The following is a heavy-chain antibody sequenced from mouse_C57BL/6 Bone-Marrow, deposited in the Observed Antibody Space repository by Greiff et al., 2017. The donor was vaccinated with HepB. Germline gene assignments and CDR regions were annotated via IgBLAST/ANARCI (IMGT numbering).Heavy chain of an antibody. J-gene: IGHJ3*01. D-gene: IGHD2-12*01. CDR2: ISNGGGST. V-gene: IGHV5-12*01. Sequence: DVKLVESGGGLVQPGGSLKLSCAASGFTFSDYYMYWVRQTPEKRLEWVAYISNGGGSTYYPDTVKGRFTISRDNAKNTLYLQMSRLKSEDTAMYYCASHYDRGFAYWGQGTLVTVSA. CDR3: ASHYDRGFAY. CDR1: GFTFSDYY.